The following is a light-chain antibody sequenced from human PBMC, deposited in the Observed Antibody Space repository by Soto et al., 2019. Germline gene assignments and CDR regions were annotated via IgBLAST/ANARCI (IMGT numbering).Light chain of an antibody. CDR1: SSDVGAYKY. CDR3: TSYVGNDIWV. J-gene: IGLJ3*02. Sequence: QSALTQPPSGSGSPGQSVTISCTGTSSDVGAYKYVSWYQQYPGKAPKLMIYEVTKRPSGVPDRFSGSKSGNTASLTVSGLRAEDEADYYCTSYVGNDIWVFGGGTKLTLL. CDR2: EVT. V-gene: IGLV2-8*01.